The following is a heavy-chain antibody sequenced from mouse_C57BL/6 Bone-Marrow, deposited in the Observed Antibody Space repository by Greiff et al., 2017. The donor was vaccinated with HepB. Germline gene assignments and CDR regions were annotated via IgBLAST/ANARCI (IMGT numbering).Heavy chain of an antibody. D-gene: IGHD2-2*01. CDR1: GFSFNTYA. V-gene: IGHV10-1*01. Sequence: EVKLVESGGGLVQPKGSLKLSCAASGFSFNTYAMNWVRQAPGKGLEWVARIRSKSNNYATYYADSVKDRFTISRDDSESMLYLQMNNLTTEDTAMYYCVRGGLRRPHYYAMDYWGQGTSVTGSS. J-gene: IGHJ4*01. CDR2: IRSKSNNYAT. CDR3: VRGGLRRPHYYAMDY.